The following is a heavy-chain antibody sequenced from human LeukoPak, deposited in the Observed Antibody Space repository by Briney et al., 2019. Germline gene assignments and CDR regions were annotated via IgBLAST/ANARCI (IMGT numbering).Heavy chain of an antibody. J-gene: IGHJ3*02. CDR1: GYTFTSYG. D-gene: IGHD3-22*01. CDR2: ISAYNGNT. CDR3: ARGDYYDSSGYFGDAFDI. V-gene: IGHV1-18*01. Sequence: ASVKVSCKASGYTFTSYGISWVRQAPGQGLEWMGWISAYNGNTNYAQKLQGRVTMTTDTSTSTAYMELRSLRSDDTAVYYCARGDYYDSSGYFGDAFDIWGQRTMVTVSS.